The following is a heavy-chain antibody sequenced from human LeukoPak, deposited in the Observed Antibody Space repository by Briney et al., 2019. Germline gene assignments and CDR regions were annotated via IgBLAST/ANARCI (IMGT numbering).Heavy chain of an antibody. CDR1: GFTFSSCG. CDR2: IGPTGTDR. CDR3: ATETIGRHYDY. Sequence: GGSLRLSCAASGFTFSSCGFNWVRQAPGKGLEWVSSIGPTGTDRYYADSVRGRFTISRDNAKNSMYLQVESLRDEDTAVYYCATETIGRHYDYWGQGTVLTVSS. V-gene: IGHV3-21*01. J-gene: IGHJ4*02. D-gene: IGHD1-14*01.